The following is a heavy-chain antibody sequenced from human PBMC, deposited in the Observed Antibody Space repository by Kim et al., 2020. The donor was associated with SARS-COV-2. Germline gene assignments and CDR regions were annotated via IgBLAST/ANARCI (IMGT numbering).Heavy chain of an antibody. CDR1: GFTFSSYG. CDR3: ARGGSTVVTPFNAFDI. J-gene: IGHJ3*02. Sequence: GGSLRLSCAASGFTFSSYGMHWVRQAPGKGLEWVAVIWYDGSNKYYADSVKGRFTISRDNSKNTLYLQMNSLRAEDTAVYYCARGGSTVVTPFNAFDIWGQGTMVTVSS. D-gene: IGHD4-17*01. CDR2: IWYDGSNK. V-gene: IGHV3-33*01.